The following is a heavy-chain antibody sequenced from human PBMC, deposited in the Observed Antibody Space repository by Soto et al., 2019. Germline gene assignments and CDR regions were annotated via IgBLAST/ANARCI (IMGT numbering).Heavy chain of an antibody. CDR1: GGSFSGYY. J-gene: IGHJ4*02. Sequence: SETLSLTCAVYGGSFSGYYWSWIRQPPGKGLEWIGEINHSGSTNYNPSLKSRVTISVDTSKNQFSLKLSSVTAADTAVYYCARDTRAVAGTVEYWGQGTLVTVSS. D-gene: IGHD6-19*01. CDR2: INHSGST. V-gene: IGHV4-34*01. CDR3: ARDTRAVAGTVEY.